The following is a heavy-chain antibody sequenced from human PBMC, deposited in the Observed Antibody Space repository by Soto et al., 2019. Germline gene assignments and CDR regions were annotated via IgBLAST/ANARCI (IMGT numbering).Heavy chain of an antibody. D-gene: IGHD6-25*01. V-gene: IGHV5-10-1*01. Sequence: GESLKISCKGSGYSFTNHWISWVRQMPGKGLEWMGRVDPSDSYTXYSPCFQGHVTISADKSISTADLQWSSLKASDTAIYDCGSGSGTNFDYWGQGTLVTVSS. J-gene: IGHJ4*02. CDR3: GSGSGTNFDY. CDR2: VDPSDSYT. CDR1: GYSFTNHW.